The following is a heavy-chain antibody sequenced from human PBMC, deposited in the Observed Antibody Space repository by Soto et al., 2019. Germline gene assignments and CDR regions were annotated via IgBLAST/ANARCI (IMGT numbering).Heavy chain of an antibody. D-gene: IGHD7-27*01. CDR1: GGPIAPFH. Sequence: ELLSLTCTVSGGPIAPFHWPWIRQSPGKGLESIGYVYYNGSTNYNPALKGRVTISLDTSKSQFSLRLSSVTAADTAVYYCARTRGRGHWGHFYFDFWGQGSLVTVSS. V-gene: IGHV4-59*12. CDR3: ARTRGRGHWGHFYFDF. CDR2: VYYNGST. J-gene: IGHJ4*02.